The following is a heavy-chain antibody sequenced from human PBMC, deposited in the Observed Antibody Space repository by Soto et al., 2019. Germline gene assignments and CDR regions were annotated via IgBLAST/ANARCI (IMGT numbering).Heavy chain of an antibody. V-gene: IGHV2-5*02. CDR1: GFSLSTSGVG. D-gene: IGHD2-2*01. CDR2: IYWDDDK. Sequence: QSGPTLVNPTQTLTLTCTFSGFSLSTSGVGVGWIRQPPGKALEWLALIYWDDDKRYSPSLKSRLTITKDTSKNQVVLTMTDMDPVDTATYYCAHSQTNIVLVPAASPGPLDYWGQGTLVTVSS. CDR3: AHSQTNIVLVPAASPGPLDY. J-gene: IGHJ4*02.